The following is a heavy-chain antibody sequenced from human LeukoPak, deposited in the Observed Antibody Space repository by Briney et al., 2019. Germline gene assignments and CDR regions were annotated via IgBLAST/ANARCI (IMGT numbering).Heavy chain of an antibody. CDR2: INSDGSST. J-gene: IGHJ4*02. Sequence: PGGSLRLSCAASGFTFSIYWVHWVRQAPGKGLVWVSSINSDGSSTSYADSVKGRFTISRDNAKYTLYLQMNTLRAEDTAVYYCASLDYWGQGTPVTVSS. V-gene: IGHV3-74*01. CDR1: GFTFSIYW. CDR3: ASLDY.